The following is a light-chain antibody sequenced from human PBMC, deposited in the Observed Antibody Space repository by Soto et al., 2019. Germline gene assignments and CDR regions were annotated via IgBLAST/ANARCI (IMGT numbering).Light chain of an antibody. CDR2: LGS. Sequence: DIVMTQSPFSLPVTPGEPASISCRSSQSLLHSNGYNYLDWYLQKPGQSPQLQIYLGSNRASGVPDRFSGSGSGTDFTLKISRVEAEDVGVYYCMQALQSPTFGQGTRLEIK. J-gene: IGKJ5*01. CDR1: QSLLHSNGYNY. CDR3: MQALQSPT. V-gene: IGKV2-28*01.